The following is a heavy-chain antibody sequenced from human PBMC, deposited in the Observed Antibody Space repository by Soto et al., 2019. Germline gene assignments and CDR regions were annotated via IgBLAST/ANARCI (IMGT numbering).Heavy chain of an antibody. CDR3: AKDKEAYSPTTMVRGVTFDP. Sequence: GGSLRLSCAASGFTFSSYAMSWVRQAPGKGLEWVSAISGSGGSTYYADSVKGRFTISRDNSKNTLYLQMNSLRAEDTAVYYCAKDKEAYSPTTMVRGVTFDPWGQGTLVTVSS. D-gene: IGHD3-10*01. CDR1: GFTFSSYA. CDR2: ISGSGGST. V-gene: IGHV3-23*01. J-gene: IGHJ5*02.